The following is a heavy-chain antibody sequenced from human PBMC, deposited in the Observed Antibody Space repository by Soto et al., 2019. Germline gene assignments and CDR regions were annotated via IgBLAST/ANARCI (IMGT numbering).Heavy chain of an antibody. CDR3: AKGGLTYYYDSSGYYTDY. D-gene: IGHD3-22*01. J-gene: IGHJ4*02. CDR2: ISGSGGST. Sequence: GGSLRLSCAASGFTFSSYAMSWVRQAPGKGLEWVSAISGSGGSTYYADSVKGRFTISRDNSKNTLYLQMNSLRAEDTAVYYCAKGGLTYYYDSSGYYTDYWGQGTLVTVSS. V-gene: IGHV3-23*01. CDR1: GFTFSSYA.